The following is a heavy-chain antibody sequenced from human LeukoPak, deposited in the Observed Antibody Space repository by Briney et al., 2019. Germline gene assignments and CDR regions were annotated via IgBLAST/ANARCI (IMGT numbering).Heavy chain of an antibody. D-gene: IGHD2-15*01. CDR1: GFTFSSYE. CDR2: ISSSGSTI. CDR3: AKRGCSGGSCYLFSYYYYYMDV. J-gene: IGHJ6*03. Sequence: GGSLRLSCAASGFTFSSYEMNWVRQAPGKGLEWVSYISSSGSTIYYADSVKGRFTISRDNAKNSLYLQMNSLRAEDTAVYYCAKRGCSGGSCYLFSYYYYYMDVWGKGTTVTVSS. V-gene: IGHV3-48*03.